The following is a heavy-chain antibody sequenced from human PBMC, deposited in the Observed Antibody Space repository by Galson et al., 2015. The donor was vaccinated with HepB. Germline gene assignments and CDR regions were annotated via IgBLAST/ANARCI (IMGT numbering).Heavy chain of an antibody. V-gene: IGHV3-64D*06. D-gene: IGHD2-2*01. J-gene: IGHJ5*02. CDR2: ISSNGGST. Sequence: SLRLSCAASGFTFSSYAMHWVRQAPGKGLEYVSAISSNGGSTYYADSVKGRFTISRDNSKNTLYLQMSSLRAEDTAVYYCVKGGPHLVPAAIWFDPWGQGTLVTVSS. CDR3: VKGGPHLVPAAIWFDP. CDR1: GFTFSSYA.